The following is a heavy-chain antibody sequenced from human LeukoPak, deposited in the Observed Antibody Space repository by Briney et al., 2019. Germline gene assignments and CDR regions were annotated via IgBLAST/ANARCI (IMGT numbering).Heavy chain of an antibody. CDR2: ISGGST. Sequence: GGSLRLSCAASGFTFSAYSMNWVRQAPGKGLEWVSYISGGSTYYADSVKGRFTISRDNSKNTLYLQMNSLRAEDTAVYYCAKDPVSSVWYGIDYWGQGTLVTVSS. J-gene: IGHJ4*02. CDR3: AKDPVSSVWYGIDY. V-gene: IGHV3-23*01. D-gene: IGHD6-19*01. CDR1: GFTFSAYS.